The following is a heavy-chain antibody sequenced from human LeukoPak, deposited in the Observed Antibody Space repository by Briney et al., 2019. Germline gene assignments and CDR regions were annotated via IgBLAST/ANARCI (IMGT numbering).Heavy chain of an antibody. J-gene: IGHJ6*02. V-gene: IGHV4-39*01. CDR3: ARHVSTSSCGADCYSGGLDV. D-gene: IGHD2-21*02. Sequence: SETLSLTCTVSGGSISRSNYYWARTPPPPGEGLEWVGSIDYSGNTYSYPSLKSRVTISVDTSKNQFSLKLSSVTAADTAVYYCARHVSTSSCGADCYSGGLDVWGQGTTVTVSS. CDR1: GGSISRSNYY. CDR2: IDYSGNT.